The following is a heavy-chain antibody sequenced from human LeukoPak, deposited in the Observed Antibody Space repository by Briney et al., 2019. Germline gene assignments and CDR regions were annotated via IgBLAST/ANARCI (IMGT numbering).Heavy chain of an antibody. Sequence: PGRSLRLSCAASGFTFSSYAMHWVRQAPGKGLEWVAVISYDGSNKYYADSVKGRFTISRDNSKNTLYLQMNSLRAEDTAVYYCAGGGVLRYFCWLNFWGQGTLVTVSS. J-gene: IGHJ4*02. CDR3: AGGGVLRYFCWLNF. V-gene: IGHV3-30-3*01. D-gene: IGHD3-9*01. CDR1: GFTFSSYA. CDR2: ISYDGSNK.